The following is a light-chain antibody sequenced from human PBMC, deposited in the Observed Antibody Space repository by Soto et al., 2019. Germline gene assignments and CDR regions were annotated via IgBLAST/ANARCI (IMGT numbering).Light chain of an antibody. V-gene: IGKV1-5*01. CDR1: QSISSW. Sequence: DIQMTQSPSTLSASVGDRVTITCRASQSISSWLAWYQQKPGKAPKLLIYDASNLEEGGPSRFSGSGSGTEFSLSISSLQSEDSATYFCQQYSTYPYTFGQGTRLHIK. CDR3: QQYSTYPYT. J-gene: IGKJ2*01. CDR2: DAS.